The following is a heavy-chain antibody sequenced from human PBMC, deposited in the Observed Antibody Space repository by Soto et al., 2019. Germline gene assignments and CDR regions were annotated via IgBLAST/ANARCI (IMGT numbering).Heavy chain of an antibody. CDR1: GYTFTNYG. CDR3: ATGPLTAAADH. Sequence: ASVKVSCKASGYTFTNYGISWVRQAPGQGLEWMGWISAYNGETIYAQKFQGRVTMTEDTSTDTAYMELSSLRSVDTAVYYCATGPLTAAADHWGQGTLVTVS. CDR2: ISAYNGET. D-gene: IGHD6-13*01. J-gene: IGHJ4*02. V-gene: IGHV1-18*01.